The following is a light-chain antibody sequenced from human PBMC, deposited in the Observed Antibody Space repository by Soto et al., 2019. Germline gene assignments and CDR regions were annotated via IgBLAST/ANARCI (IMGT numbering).Light chain of an antibody. CDR2: DAS. CDR3: QQYYTYLLT. CDR1: QSISSW. Sequence: DIQMTQSPSTLSASVGDRVTITCRASQSISSWLARYQQKPGKAPNLLIYDASSLESGVPSRFSGSGSGTEFTLTISSLQPDDFATYYCQQYYTYLLTFGGGTKVEIK. J-gene: IGKJ4*01. V-gene: IGKV1-5*01.